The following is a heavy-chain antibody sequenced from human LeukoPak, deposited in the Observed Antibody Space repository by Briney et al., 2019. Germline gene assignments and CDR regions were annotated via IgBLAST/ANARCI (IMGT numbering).Heavy chain of an antibody. CDR1: GFTFSTYP. J-gene: IGHJ3*02. CDR2: IKQDGSEK. V-gene: IGHV3-7*05. Sequence: GGSLRLSCSASGFTFSTYPMHWVRQAPGKGLEWVANIKQDGSEKYYVDSVKGRFTLSRDNAKNSLYLQMNSLRAEDTAVYYCARSNDFDIWGQGTMVTVSS. CDR3: ARSNDFDI.